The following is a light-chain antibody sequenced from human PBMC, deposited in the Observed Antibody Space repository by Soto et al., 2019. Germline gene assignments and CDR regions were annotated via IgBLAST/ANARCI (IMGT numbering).Light chain of an antibody. CDR3: MRGTHWPRT. V-gene: IGKV2-30*01. CDR1: QSLVYSDGNTF. Sequence: DVVMTQSPLSLPVTLGQPASISCRSSQSLVYSDGNTFLNWFQQRPGQSPRRLIYKVSNRDSGVPDRFSGSGSGTDFTLQISRVEAEDVGVYYCMRGTHWPRTFGQGTKVEI. CDR2: KVS. J-gene: IGKJ1*01.